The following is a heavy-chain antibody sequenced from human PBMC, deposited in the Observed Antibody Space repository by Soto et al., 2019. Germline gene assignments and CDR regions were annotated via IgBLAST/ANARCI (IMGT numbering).Heavy chain of an antibody. CDR3: AKDAVPYNGKWDWFDF. V-gene: IGHV3-23*01. Sequence: DVQLLESGGGLVQPGGSLTLSCAASRFTFSDFAMSWVSQAPGKGLEWFSSIGGGGTDTYYADSVKGRFTISRDNSKNTLYLQLDSLRDEDTAVYYCAKDAVPYNGKWDWFDFWGQGTLVTVSS. CDR2: IGGGGTDT. J-gene: IGHJ5*01. D-gene: IGHD1-26*01. CDR1: RFTFSDFA.